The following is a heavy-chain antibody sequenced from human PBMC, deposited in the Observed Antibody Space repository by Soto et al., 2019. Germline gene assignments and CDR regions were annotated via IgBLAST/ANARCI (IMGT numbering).Heavy chain of an antibody. CDR2: ISGSGGNT. D-gene: IGHD3-10*01. J-gene: IGHJ5*02. CDR3: AKYKFGELLGWFDP. Sequence: GGSLRLSCAASGFTFSSYAMSWVRQAPGKGLEWVSAISGSGGNTYYADSVKGRFTISRDNSKNTLYLQMNSLRAEDTAVYYCAKYKFGELLGWFDPWGQGTLVTVSS. V-gene: IGHV3-23*01. CDR1: GFTFSSYA.